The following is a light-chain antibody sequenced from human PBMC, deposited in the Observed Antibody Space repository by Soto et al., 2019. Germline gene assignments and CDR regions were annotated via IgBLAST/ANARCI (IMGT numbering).Light chain of an antibody. CDR1: QSISGY. CDR2: DAS. Sequence: QSTPSPACLSASEGARVTVPCRASQSISGYLAWYQQKPGEAPKLLIYDASSLESGVPSRFSGSGSGTEFTLTISSLQTDDFATYYCQQYNSYWTFGQGTKVDI. CDR3: QQYNSYWT. J-gene: IGKJ1*01. V-gene: IGKV1-5*01.